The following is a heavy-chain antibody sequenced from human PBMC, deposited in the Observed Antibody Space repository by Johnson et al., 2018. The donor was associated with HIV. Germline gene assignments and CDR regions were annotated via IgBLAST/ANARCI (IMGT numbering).Heavy chain of an antibody. D-gene: IGHD3-22*01. CDR2: ISWNSGSI. Sequence: VQLVESGGGLVQPGGSLRLSCAASGFTFSSYWMHWVRQAPGKGLEWVSGISWNSGSIGYADSVKGRFTISRANAKNSLYLQMNSLRAEDTALYYCAKDKADYYDSSGTDLDAFDIWGQGTMVTVSS. J-gene: IGHJ3*02. CDR3: AKDKADYYDSSGTDLDAFDI. V-gene: IGHV3-9*01. CDR1: GFTFSSYW.